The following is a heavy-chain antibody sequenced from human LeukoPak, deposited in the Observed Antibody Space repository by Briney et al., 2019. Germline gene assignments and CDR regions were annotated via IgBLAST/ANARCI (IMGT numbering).Heavy chain of an antibody. Sequence: SETLSLTCTVSAGSISSYYWSWIRQPPGKGLEWIGSLYYSGSTYYNPSLKSRVTISVDTSKNQFSLKLSSVTAADTAVYYCARQHYDSSGYYRRSFDYWGQGTLVTVSS. CDR1: AGSISSYY. J-gene: IGHJ4*02. V-gene: IGHV4-59*08. D-gene: IGHD3-22*01. CDR2: LYYSGST. CDR3: ARQHYDSSGYYRRSFDY.